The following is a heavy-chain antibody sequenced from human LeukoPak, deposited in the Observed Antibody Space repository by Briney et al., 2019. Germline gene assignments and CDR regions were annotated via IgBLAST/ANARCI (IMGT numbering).Heavy chain of an antibody. CDR3: AKDLSSTSCYHY. V-gene: IGHV3-23*01. CDR1: GFTFSSYA. D-gene: IGHD2-2*01. J-gene: IGHJ4*02. Sequence: GGSLRLSCAASGFTFSSYAMSWVRQAPGKGLEWVSAISGSGGSSYYADSVKGRFTISRDNSKNTLYLQMNSLRAEDTAVNYCAKDLSSTSCYHYWGQGTLVTVSS. CDR2: ISGSGGSS.